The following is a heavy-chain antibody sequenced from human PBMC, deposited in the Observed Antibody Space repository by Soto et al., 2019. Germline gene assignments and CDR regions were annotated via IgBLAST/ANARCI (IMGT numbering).Heavy chain of an antibody. CDR1: GFRFDYYW. V-gene: IGHV3-74*01. CDR3: ARGGDPDY. J-gene: IGHJ4*02. CDR2: LQIDGSHP. D-gene: IGHD2-21*01. Sequence: EVQLVESGGGLVQPGGSLRLSCVASGFRFDYYWMHWVRQAPGGGLMWISRLQIDGSHPAYADSVKGRFTISRDNAKXXXXXXXXXXXXXXXXXXYCARGGDPDYWGQGTLVTVSS.